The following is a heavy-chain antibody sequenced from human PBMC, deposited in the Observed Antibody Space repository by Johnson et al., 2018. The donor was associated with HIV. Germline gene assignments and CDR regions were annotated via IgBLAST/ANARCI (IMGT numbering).Heavy chain of an antibody. CDR1: GFTFSNFG. CDR2: ISYAGSNK. D-gene: IGHD6-13*01. Sequence: QVQLVESGGGVVQPGRSLRLSCATSGFTFSNFGMHWVRQAPGKGLEWVAVISYAGSNKYYADSVKGRFTISRDISKSTLYLQMNSLGVEDTAMYYCARGRKDIAAVDGLDNDGFDVWGQGTMVTVSS. V-gene: IGHV3-30*03. CDR3: ARGRKDIAAVDGLDNDGFDV. J-gene: IGHJ3*01.